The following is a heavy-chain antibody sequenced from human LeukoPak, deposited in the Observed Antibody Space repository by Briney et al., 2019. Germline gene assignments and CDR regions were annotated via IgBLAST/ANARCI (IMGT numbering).Heavy chain of an antibody. Sequence: KPGGSLRLSCAISGFTAGGYAMNWVRQAPGKGLEWVSSISWSGSYMYYADSVRGRFTISRDNAKSSVYLQMDSLRAEDTAVYYCAKDAQYGDEYFDYWGQGTLVTVSS. CDR3: AKDAQYGDEYFDY. CDR2: ISWSGSYM. J-gene: IGHJ4*02. CDR1: GFTAGGYA. D-gene: IGHD4-17*01. V-gene: IGHV3-21*01.